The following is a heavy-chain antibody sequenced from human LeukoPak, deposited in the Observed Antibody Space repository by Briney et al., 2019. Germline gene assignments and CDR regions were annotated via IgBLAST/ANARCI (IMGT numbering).Heavy chain of an antibody. CDR3: AKDKYSPVRSMSEAAYYFDF. Sequence: GGSXRLXCAASGFTFSSYSMNWVRQAPGKGLEWVSYISSSSSTIYYADSVKGRFTISRDNAKNSLYLQMNSLRAEDTAVYHCAKDKYSPVRSMSEAAYYFDFWGPGTLVTVSS. CDR2: ISSSSSTI. CDR1: GFTFSSYS. D-gene: IGHD6-13*01. V-gene: IGHV3-48*04. J-gene: IGHJ4*02.